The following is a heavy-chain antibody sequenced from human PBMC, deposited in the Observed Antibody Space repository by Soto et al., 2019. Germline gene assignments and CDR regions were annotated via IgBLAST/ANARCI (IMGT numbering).Heavy chain of an antibody. V-gene: IGHV4-39*01. J-gene: IGHJ4*02. Sequence: SETLSLTCTVSGGSISSSSYYWGWIRQPTGKGLESIGSIYYSGSTYYNPSLKSRVTIYVDTSKNQFSLKMSSVTAEATAVYYCARRGYSGYVDYWGQGILVT. CDR3: ARRGYSGYVDY. CDR1: GGSISSSSYY. D-gene: IGHD5-12*01. CDR2: IYYSGST.